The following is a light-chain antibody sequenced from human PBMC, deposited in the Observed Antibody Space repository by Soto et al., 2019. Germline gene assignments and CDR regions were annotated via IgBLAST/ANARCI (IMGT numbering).Light chain of an antibody. J-gene: IGKJ1*01. CDR3: QQADSFPRT. Sequence: DLQMTQSPSSVSASVGDRVTITCRASQGISRWLAWYQQKPGKAPKLLIYAASSLQSGVPSRFSGSGYGTDFTLTISSLQPEDFATYYCQQADSFPRTFGQGTKVEIK. V-gene: IGKV1-12*01. CDR1: QGISRW. CDR2: AAS.